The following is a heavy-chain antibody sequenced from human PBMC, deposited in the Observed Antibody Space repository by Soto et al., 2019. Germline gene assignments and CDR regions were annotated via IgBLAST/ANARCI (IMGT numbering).Heavy chain of an antibody. CDR2: INPNTGGT. CDR3: ARVKSSRKVSR. V-gene: IGHV1-2*02. D-gene: IGHD6-13*01. J-gene: IGHJ3*01. CDR1: GYMFTSYY. Sequence: KLYCTSSGYMFTSYYGHLVRQVPGQGLEWMGWINPNTGGTNYAQRFEGRVTMTRDTSISTAYMELSRLTSDDTAIYFIARVKSSRKVSRRGQ.